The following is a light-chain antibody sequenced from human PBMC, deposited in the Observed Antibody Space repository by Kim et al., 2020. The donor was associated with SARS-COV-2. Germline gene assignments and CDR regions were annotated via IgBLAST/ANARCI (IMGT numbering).Light chain of an antibody. CDR1: SSNIGSYY. V-gene: IGLV1-47*01. CDR2: RNN. CDR3: AAWNDSLSGRV. Sequence: QSVLTQPPSASGTPGQRVTISCSGSSSNIGSYYVYWYQQLPGTAPKLLIYRNNQRPLGVPDRFSGSKSGTSASLAISGLRSEDEADYYCAAWNDSLSGRVFGGGTKLTVL. J-gene: IGLJ3*02.